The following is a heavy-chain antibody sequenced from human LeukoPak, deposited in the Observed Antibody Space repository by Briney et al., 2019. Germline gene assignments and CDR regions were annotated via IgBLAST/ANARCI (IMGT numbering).Heavy chain of an antibody. CDR2: IKQDGSEK. V-gene: IGHV3-7*01. CDR3: ARYGDYESAYYYYYYMDV. CDR1: GFTFSSYE. Sequence: GGFLRLSCAASGFTFSSYEMNWVRQAPGKGLEWVANIKQDGSEKYYVDSVKGRFTISRDNAKNSLYLQMNSLRAEDTAVYYCARYGDYESAYYYYYYMDVWGKGTTVTISS. J-gene: IGHJ6*03. D-gene: IGHD4-17*01.